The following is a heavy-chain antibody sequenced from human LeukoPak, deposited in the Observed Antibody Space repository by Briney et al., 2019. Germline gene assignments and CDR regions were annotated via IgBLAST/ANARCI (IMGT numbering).Heavy chain of an antibody. V-gene: IGHV4-30-2*01. D-gene: IGHD5-18*01. CDR3: ARGVVDSKWDDTAMVIYYYYYMDV. CDR1: GGSISSGGYS. Sequence: SETLSLTCAVSGGSISSGGYSWSWIRQPPGKGLEWIGYIYHSGSTYYNPSLKSRVTISVDRSKNQFSLKLSSVTAADTAVYYCARGVVDSKWDDTAMVIYYYYYMDVWGKGTTLTVSS. CDR2: IYHSGST. J-gene: IGHJ6*03.